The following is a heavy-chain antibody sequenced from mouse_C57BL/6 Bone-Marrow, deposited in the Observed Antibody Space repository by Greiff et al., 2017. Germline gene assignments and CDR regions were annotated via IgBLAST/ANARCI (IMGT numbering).Heavy chain of an antibody. Sequence: QVQLQQSGAELMKPGASVKLSCKATGYTFTGYWIEWVKQRPGQGLEWIGEIDPSDSYTNYNQKFKGKATLTVDTSSSTAYMQLSSLTSEDSAVYYCASNSVFAYWGQGTLVTVSA. J-gene: IGHJ3*01. CDR3: ASNSVFAY. CDR1: GYTFTGYW. D-gene: IGHD1-3*01. V-gene: IGHV1-50*01. CDR2: IDPSDSYT.